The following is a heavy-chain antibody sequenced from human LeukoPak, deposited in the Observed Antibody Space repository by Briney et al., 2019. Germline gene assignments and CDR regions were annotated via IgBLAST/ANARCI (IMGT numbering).Heavy chain of an antibody. CDR2: IYYSESI. CDR1: GVSNCSYY. CDR3: ARLGSDGESWFDP. D-gene: IGHD3-10*01. Sequence: SETVSLTCTVSGVSNCSYYWRWIPQPPGQGLEWIGYIYYSESINDNPSLKSRVTISVDTTKNQFSLKLSSVAAEDTAVYYCARLGSDGESWFDPWGQGTLVTVSS. V-gene: IGHV4-59*01. J-gene: IGHJ5*02.